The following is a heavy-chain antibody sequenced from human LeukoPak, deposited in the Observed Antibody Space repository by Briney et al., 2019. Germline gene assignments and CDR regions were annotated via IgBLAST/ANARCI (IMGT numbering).Heavy chain of an antibody. CDR3: AKDSLGYYDSSGYYYLDY. D-gene: IGHD3-22*01. J-gene: IGHJ4*02. CDR1: GFTFSSYG. V-gene: IGHV3-30*02. CDR2: IRFDGSST. Sequence: PGRSLRLSCAASGFTFSSYGMHWVRQAPGKGLEWVAFIRFDGSSTSYADSVKGRFTISRDNSKNTLYLQMNSLRAEDTAVYYCAKDSLGYYDSSGYYYLDYWGQGTLVTVSS.